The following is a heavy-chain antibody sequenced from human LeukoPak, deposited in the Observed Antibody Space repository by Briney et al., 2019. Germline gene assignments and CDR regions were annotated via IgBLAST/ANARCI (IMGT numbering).Heavy chain of an antibody. J-gene: IGHJ4*02. Sequence: SETLSLTCSVSGGSISSYYWGWIRQPPGKGLEWIGYIYYSGSTNYNPSLKSRVTISVDTSKNQFSLKLSSVTAADTAVYYCARGSVVTGPDYWGQGTLVTVSS. D-gene: IGHD2-21*02. CDR2: IYYSGST. CDR3: ARGSVVTGPDY. CDR1: GGSISSYY. V-gene: IGHV4-59*12.